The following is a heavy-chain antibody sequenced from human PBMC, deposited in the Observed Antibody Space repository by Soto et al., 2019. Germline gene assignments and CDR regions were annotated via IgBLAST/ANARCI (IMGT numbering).Heavy chain of an antibody. D-gene: IGHD3-10*01. CDR3: ARDNTETSPRSSYRIDV. CDR2: INPNSGGT. Sequence: ASVKVSFKASGYTFTAYYMHWVRQAPGQGLEWMGWINPNSGGTKYAQKFQGWVTMTTDTSISTAYMQLSRLRSDDTAVYYCARDNTETSPRSSYRIDVWGQGTTVTGSS. V-gene: IGHV1-2*04. J-gene: IGHJ6*02. CDR1: GYTFTAYY.